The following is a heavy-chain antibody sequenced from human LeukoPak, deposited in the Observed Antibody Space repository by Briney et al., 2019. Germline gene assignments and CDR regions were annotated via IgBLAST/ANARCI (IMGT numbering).Heavy chain of an antibody. J-gene: IGHJ4*02. CDR1: GDSFTNYD. CDR2: MNPNSGST. Sequence: ASEKVSCKASGDSFTNYDINWVRQAPGQGLEWMGWMNPNSGSTGYAQKFQGRVTITRDTSMTTAYMELTDLKFDDTAIYYCARGRDLGMLYYYPYGGQGTLVTVSS. V-gene: IGHV1-8*01. CDR3: ARGRDLGMLYYYPY. D-gene: IGHD7-27*01.